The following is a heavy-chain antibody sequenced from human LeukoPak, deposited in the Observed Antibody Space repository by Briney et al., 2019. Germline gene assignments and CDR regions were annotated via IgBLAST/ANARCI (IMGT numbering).Heavy chain of an antibody. V-gene: IGHV1-69*04. D-gene: IGHD3-16*01. CDR3: ARAMITSDLALSYDY. CDR1: GGTFSSYA. J-gene: IGHJ4*02. CDR2: IIPILGIA. Sequence: SVKVSCKASGGTFSSYAIGWVGQAPGQGLEWMGRIIPILGIANYAQKFQGRVTITADKSTSTAYMELSSLRSEDTAVYYCARAMITSDLALSYDYWGQGTLVTVSS.